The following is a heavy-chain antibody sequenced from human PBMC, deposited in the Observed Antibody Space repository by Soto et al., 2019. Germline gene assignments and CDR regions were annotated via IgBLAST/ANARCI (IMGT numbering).Heavy chain of an antibody. CDR1: GFSFNIPTLG. CDR2: IFSNDEK. J-gene: IGHJ4*02. Sequence: QVTLKESGPVLVKPTETLTLTCTVSGFSFNIPTLGVSWIRQPPGKALEWLAHIFSNDEKSYSTSLRSRLSISKDTSKSQVVLTMTNMDPVDTATYYCARIRKAGGYNLKDFDYWGQGILVTVSS. V-gene: IGHV2-26*01. CDR3: ARIRKAGGYNLKDFDY. D-gene: IGHD5-12*01.